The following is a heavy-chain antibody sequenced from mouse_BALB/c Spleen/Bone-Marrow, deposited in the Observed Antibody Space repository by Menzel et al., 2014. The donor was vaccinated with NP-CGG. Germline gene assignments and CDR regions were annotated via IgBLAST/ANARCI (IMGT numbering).Heavy chain of an antibody. J-gene: IGHJ2*01. V-gene: IGHV5-6-3*01. CDR3: ARGNYGNYVDYFDY. CDR2: INSNGGST. Sequence: EVNVVESGGGLVQPGGSLKLSCAASGFTFSSYGMFWVRQTPDKRLELVASINSNGGSTYYPDSVKGRFTISRDNAKNTLSLQMSSLKSEDTAMYYCARGNYGNYVDYFDYWGQGTTLTVSS. CDR1: GFTFSSYG. D-gene: IGHD2-1*01.